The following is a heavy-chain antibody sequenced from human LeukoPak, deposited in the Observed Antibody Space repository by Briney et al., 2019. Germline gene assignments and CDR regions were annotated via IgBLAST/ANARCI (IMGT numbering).Heavy chain of an antibody. CDR2: MNPNSGNT. D-gene: IGHD2-2*02. CDR1: GYTFTSYD. Sequence: ASVKVSCKASGYTFTSYDINWVRQATGQGLEWMGWMNPNSGNTGYAQKFQGRVTMTRNTSISTAYMELSSLRSEDTAVYYCAREGIVVVPAAIDVSYYYYYMDVWGKGTTVNVSS. V-gene: IGHV1-8*01. CDR3: AREGIVVVPAAIDVSYYYYYMDV. J-gene: IGHJ6*03.